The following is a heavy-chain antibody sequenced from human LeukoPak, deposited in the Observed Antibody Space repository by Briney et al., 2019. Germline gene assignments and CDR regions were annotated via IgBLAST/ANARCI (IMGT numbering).Heavy chain of an antibody. CDR2: IIPIFVTP. CDR3: ARGDADWYFDL. CDR1: GGIFNRYA. J-gene: IGHJ2*01. D-gene: IGHD2-21*02. V-gene: IGHV1-69*13. Sequence: GASVKVSCKASGGIFNRYAITWVRQAPGQGLEWMGGIIPIFVTPNYAQKFQGRVTITADESTSTVFMELNSLSSDDTAVYYCARGDADWYFDLWGGGTLVTVSS.